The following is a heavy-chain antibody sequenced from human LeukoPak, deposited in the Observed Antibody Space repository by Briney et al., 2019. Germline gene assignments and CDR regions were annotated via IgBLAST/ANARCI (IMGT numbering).Heavy chain of an antibody. D-gene: IGHD3-9*01. CDR2: ISGSGGST. Sequence: GGSLRLSCAASGFTFSSYGMSWVRQAPGKGLEWVSAISGSGGSTYYADSVKGRFTISRDNSKNTLYLQMNSLRAEDTAVYYCAKDGVPIRYFDWSCFDYWGQGTLVTVSS. CDR3: AKDGVPIRYFDWSCFDY. CDR1: GFTFSSYG. V-gene: IGHV3-23*01. J-gene: IGHJ4*02.